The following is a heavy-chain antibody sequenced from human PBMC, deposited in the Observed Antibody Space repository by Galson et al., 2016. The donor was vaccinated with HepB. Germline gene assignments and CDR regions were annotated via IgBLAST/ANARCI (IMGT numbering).Heavy chain of an antibody. V-gene: IGHV3-15*07. D-gene: IGHD3-3*01. J-gene: IGHJ6*02. CDR1: DFTFSNAW. CDR3: TTDRESLHYNLWSGYSGYGMDV. Sequence: SLRLSCAASDFTFSNAWMNWVRQAPGKGLEWVGRIKSKSDGGTTDYAAPVKGRFTISGDDSKKTLYLQMNSLKTEDTAVYYCTTDRESLHYNLWSGYSGYGMDVWGQGTTVTVSS. CDR2: IKSKSDGGTT.